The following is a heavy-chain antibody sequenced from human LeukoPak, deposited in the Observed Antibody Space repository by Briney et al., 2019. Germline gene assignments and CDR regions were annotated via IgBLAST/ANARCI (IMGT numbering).Heavy chain of an antibody. CDR2: IRSKAYGGTT. V-gene: IGHV3-49*03. Sequence: GGSLRLSCTASGFTFGDYAMSWFRQAPGKGLEWVGFIRSKAYGGTTEYAASVKGRFTISRDDSKSIAYPQMNSLKTEDTAVYYCTRDPVYSGSRTGRSEYFQHWGQGTLVTVSS. CDR3: TRDPVYSGSRTGRSEYFQH. D-gene: IGHD3-10*02. J-gene: IGHJ1*01. CDR1: GFTFGDYA.